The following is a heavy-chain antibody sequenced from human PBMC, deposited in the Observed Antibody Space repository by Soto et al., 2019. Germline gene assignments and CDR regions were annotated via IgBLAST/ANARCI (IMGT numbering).Heavy chain of an antibody. D-gene: IGHD6-13*01. J-gene: IGHJ3*02. CDR3: AAGTDAFDI. V-gene: IGHV3-48*01. CDR2: LSGSSTTI. Sequence: QLVESGGGLVQPGGSLRLSCAASGLTFSIYSMNWVRQAPGKGLEWVSYLSGSSTTIYYADSVKGRFTISRDNAKDPLYLHMDSLRADDTAVYYCAAGTDAFDIGGQGTMVTVSS. CDR1: GLTFSIYS.